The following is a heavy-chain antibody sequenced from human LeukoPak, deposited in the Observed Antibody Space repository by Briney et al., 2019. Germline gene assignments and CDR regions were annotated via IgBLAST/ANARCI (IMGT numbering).Heavy chain of an antibody. Sequence: GGSLRLSCAASGFTFDDYAMHWVRQAPGKGLEWVSGISWNSGSIGYADSVKGRFTISRDNAKNSLYLQMNSLKTEDTAVYYCTADVPNDDGDYVPIDYWGQGTLVTVSS. D-gene: IGHD4-17*01. CDR2: ISWNSGSI. J-gene: IGHJ4*02. V-gene: IGHV3-9*01. CDR1: GFTFDDYA. CDR3: TADVPNDDGDYVPIDY.